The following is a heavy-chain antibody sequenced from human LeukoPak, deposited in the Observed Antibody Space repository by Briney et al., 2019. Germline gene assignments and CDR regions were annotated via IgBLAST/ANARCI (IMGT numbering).Heavy chain of an antibody. D-gene: IGHD4-23*01. J-gene: IGHJ4*02. V-gene: IGHV3-23*01. CDR1: GFTFSSYA. CDR3: AKRYGGTVDY. CDR2: ISGSGGST. Sequence: GGSMRLSCAASGFTFSSYAMSWVRQPQGKGLGWVSAISGSGGSTYYEDSVEGRFTVSRDNSKNTLYLQMNSLRAEDTAVYYCAKRYGGTVDYWGQGTLVTVSS.